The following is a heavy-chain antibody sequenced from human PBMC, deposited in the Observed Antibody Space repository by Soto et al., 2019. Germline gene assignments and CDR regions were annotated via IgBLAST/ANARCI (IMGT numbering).Heavy chain of an antibody. CDR2: IYHSGST. J-gene: IGHJ5*02. CDR3: AREECGYSGYGYNWFDP. V-gene: IGHV4-4*02. CDR1: GGSISSSNW. Sequence: SETLSLTCAVSGGSISSSNWWSWVRQPPGKGLEWIGEIYHSGSTNYNPSLKSRVTISVDKSKNQFSLKLSSVTAADTAVYYCAREECGYSGYGYNWFDPWGQGTLVTVS. D-gene: IGHD5-12*01.